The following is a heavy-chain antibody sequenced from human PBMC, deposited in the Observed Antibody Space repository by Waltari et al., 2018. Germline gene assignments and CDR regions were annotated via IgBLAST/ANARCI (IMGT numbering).Heavy chain of an antibody. Sequence: EVQLVESGGGLVQPGGSLRLSCAASGFTFSSYWIHWVRRAPGKGLVGVSRMDGDGRNTDYADAVRGRFTISRDNYENTLYLQMTSLRTDDTAVYYCVRDNWLYGMDVWGQGTTVTVSS. CDR3: VRDNWLYGMDV. CDR2: MDGDGRNT. J-gene: IGHJ6*02. V-gene: IGHV3-74*01. D-gene: IGHD3-10*01. CDR1: GFTFSSYW.